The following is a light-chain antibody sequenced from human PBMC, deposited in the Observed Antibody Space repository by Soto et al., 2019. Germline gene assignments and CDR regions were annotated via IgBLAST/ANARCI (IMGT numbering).Light chain of an antibody. CDR2: DAS. V-gene: IGKV3D-15*01. CDR1: QSISND. CDR3: QQYNNWPPIT. Sequence: DIVMTQSPATLSVSPGERATLSCRASQSISNDLAWYQQKPGQAPRLLIYDASTRATGVPARFSGSGSGTEFTLTINSLQSEDFAVYYCQQYNNWPPITFGQGTRLDIK. J-gene: IGKJ5*01.